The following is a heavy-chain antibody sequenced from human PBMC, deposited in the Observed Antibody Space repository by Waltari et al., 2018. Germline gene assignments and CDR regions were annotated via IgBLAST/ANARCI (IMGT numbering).Heavy chain of an antibody. CDR3: AKDLGGYISSWSYYYYGMDV. D-gene: IGHD6-13*01. CDR1: GFTFSSYG. J-gene: IGHJ6*02. CDR2: KSDDGKNK. Sequence: QVQLVESGGGVVQPGRSLRLSCAASGFTFSSYGMHWVRQAPGKGLEWVAVKSDDGKNKYYADSGKGRFTIARESSKNTLQLQMNGLRLEDTALYYGAKDLGGYISSWSYYYYGMDVWGQGTTVTVSS. V-gene: IGHV3-30*18.